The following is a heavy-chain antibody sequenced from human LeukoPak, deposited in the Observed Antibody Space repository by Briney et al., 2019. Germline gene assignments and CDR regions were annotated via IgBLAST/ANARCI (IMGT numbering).Heavy chain of an antibody. CDR3: ASPGYYYDSSGSDY. Sequence: NPSETLSLTCTVSGGSISSGGYYWSWIRQPPGKGLEWIGYIYHSGSTYYNPSLKSRVTISVDRSKNQFSLKLSSVTAADTAVYYCASPGYYYDSSGSDYWGQGTLVTVSS. D-gene: IGHD3-22*01. V-gene: IGHV4-30-2*01. J-gene: IGHJ4*02. CDR2: IYHSGST. CDR1: GGSISSGGYY.